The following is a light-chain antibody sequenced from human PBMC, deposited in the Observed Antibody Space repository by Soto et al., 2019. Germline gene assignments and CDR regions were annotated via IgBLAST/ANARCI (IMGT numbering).Light chain of an antibody. J-gene: IGKJ2*01. V-gene: IGKV1-6*01. CDR2: AAS. CDR1: QAISND. Sequence: AIQMTQSPSSLSASVGDRVTITCRASQAISNDVAWYQQKPGKAPKLLIYAASSLQSGVSSRFGGSKSGTDFTLTVSSLQPEDFATYYCLQDYYYPYTFGQGTKLEIK. CDR3: LQDYYYPYT.